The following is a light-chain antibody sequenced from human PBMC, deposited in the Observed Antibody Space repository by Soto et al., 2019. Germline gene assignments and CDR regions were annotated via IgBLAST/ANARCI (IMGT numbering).Light chain of an antibody. CDR3: QQYNNWPPRT. CDR1: QSVSSN. CDR2: GAS. V-gene: IGKV3-15*01. J-gene: IGKJ1*01. Sequence: EIVMTQSPATLSVSPGERATLSCRASQSVSSNLAWYQQKPGQAPRLLXYGASNRATGIPDRFSGSGSGTEFTLTISSLQSEDFAVYYCQQYNNWPPRTFGQGTKVDIK.